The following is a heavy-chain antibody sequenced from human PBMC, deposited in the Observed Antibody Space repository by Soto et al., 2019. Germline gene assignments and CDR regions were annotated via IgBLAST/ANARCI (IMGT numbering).Heavy chain of an antibody. D-gene: IGHD3-10*01. V-gene: IGHV4-59*01. CDR2: IYYSGST. J-gene: IGHJ5*02. Sequence: SETLSLTCTVSGGSISSYYWSWIRQPPGKGLEWIGYIYYSGSTNYNPSLKSRVTISVDTSKNQFSLKLSSVTAADTAVYYCARSEGYYYGSGSYWFDPWGQRTLVTVSS. CDR3: ARSEGYYYGSGSYWFDP. CDR1: GGSISSYY.